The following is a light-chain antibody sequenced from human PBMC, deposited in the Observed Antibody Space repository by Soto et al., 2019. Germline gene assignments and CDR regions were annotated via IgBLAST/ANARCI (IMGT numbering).Light chain of an antibody. CDR2: DAS. CDR3: QHRSNWPIT. V-gene: IGKV3-11*01. J-gene: IGKJ5*01. Sequence: EIVLPQYPAPLSLSPGERSTLSCMASQSVSSYLAWYQQKPGQAPRLLIYDASNRATGIPARFSGSGSGTDFTLTISSLEPEDFALYYCQHRSNWPITFGQGTRLEI. CDR1: QSVSSY.